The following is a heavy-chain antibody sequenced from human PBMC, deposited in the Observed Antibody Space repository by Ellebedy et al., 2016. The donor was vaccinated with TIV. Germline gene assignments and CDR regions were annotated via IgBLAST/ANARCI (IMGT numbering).Heavy chain of an antibody. V-gene: IGHV3-30*03. CDR2: ISYDGTDK. Sequence: GESLKISCVASGFTFSSYGMHWVRQAPGKGPEWVAIISYDGTDKDYADSVKGRFTISRDNSKNTLYLQMNSLRAEDSAVYYCAREGGGWLRLRGFDNWGQGTLVSVSS. D-gene: IGHD5-12*01. CDR1: GFTFSSYG. J-gene: IGHJ4*02. CDR3: AREGGGWLRLRGFDN.